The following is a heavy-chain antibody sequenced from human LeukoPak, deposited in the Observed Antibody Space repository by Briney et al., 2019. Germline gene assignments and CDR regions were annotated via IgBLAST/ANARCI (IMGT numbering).Heavy chain of an antibody. CDR2: MNPNSGNT. J-gene: IGHJ6*03. CDR3: ARGQLYYYYYYMDV. CDR1: GYTFTSYD. D-gene: IGHD2-2*01. V-gene: IGHV1-8*01. Sequence: GASVKVSCKASGYTFTSYDINWVRQATGQGLEWMGWMNPNSGNTGYAQKFQGRVTMTRNTSISTAYMELSSLRSEDTAVYYCARGQLYYYYYYMDVWGKGTTVTISS.